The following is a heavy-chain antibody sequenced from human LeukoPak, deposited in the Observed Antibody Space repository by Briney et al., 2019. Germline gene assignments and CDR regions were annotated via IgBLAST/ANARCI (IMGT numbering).Heavy chain of an antibody. J-gene: IGHJ6*03. CDR2: VYSSGST. CDR1: GGSISSGSHY. D-gene: IGHD3-10*01. V-gene: IGHV4-61*02. CDR3: ARLGRFGALLPYYYYMDV. Sequence: SQTLSLTCTVSGGSISSGSHYWTWIRQPAGKGLEYIGRVYSSGSTDSNPSLWSRLTMSVDTSKNQLSLKLTSVTAADTAVYYCARLGRFGALLPYYYYMDVWGKGTTVTVSS.